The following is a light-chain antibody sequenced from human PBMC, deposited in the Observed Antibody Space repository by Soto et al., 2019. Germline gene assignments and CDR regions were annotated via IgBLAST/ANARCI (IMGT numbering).Light chain of an antibody. J-gene: IGKJ4*01. CDR1: QSVSSSY. CDR3: QQYGSSLLT. CDR2: GAS. Sequence: EIVLTQPPGTLSFSPAERATLSCWASQSVSSSYLAWYQQKPGQAPRLLIYGASSRATGIPDRFSGSGSGTDFTLTISRLEPEDFAVYYCQQYGSSLLTFGGGTKVDIK. V-gene: IGKV3-20*01.